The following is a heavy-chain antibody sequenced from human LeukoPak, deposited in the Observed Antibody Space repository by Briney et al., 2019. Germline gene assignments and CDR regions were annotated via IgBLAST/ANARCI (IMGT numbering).Heavy chain of an antibody. CDR3: TRNSGWYGIS. Sequence: GGSLRLSCTVSGFTLSSYEMTWFRQAPGKGLEWVSSIEYSDTGGHYADSVQGRFTISKDNPKNTLYLQLNSLRAEDTAIYYCTRNSGWYGISWGRGTLVTVSS. J-gene: IGHJ4*02. CDR2: IEYSDTGG. D-gene: IGHD6-19*01. CDR1: GFTLSSYE. V-gene: IGHV3-23*01.